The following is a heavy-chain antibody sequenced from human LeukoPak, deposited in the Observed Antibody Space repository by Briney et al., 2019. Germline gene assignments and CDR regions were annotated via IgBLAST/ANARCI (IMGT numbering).Heavy chain of an antibody. J-gene: IGHJ4*02. CDR1: GFTFSSYA. V-gene: IGHV3-23*01. CDR3: AKGRALEVVAAFNY. Sequence: GGSLRLSCAASGFTFSSYAMGWVRQASGKGLEWVSAISGSGANTYYADSVKGRFTISRDNSMNTLYLQMNSLRADDTAVYYCAKGRALEVVAAFNYWGQGAVVTVSS. CDR2: ISGSGANT. D-gene: IGHD2-15*01.